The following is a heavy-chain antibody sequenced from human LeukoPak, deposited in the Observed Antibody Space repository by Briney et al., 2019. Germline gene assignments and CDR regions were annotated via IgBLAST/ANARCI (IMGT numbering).Heavy chain of an antibody. Sequence: GGSLGLSWEASGFTFSSYPISWVRQAPGKGLEWVSAISGSTYYAESVKGRFTISRDNSKNTLYLQMNSLRAGDTAVYYCAKRDTSGYYYYDYWGQGTLVTVSS. CDR2: ISGST. J-gene: IGHJ4*02. CDR3: AKRDTSGYYYYDY. D-gene: IGHD3-22*01. V-gene: IGHV3-23*01. CDR1: GFTFSSYP.